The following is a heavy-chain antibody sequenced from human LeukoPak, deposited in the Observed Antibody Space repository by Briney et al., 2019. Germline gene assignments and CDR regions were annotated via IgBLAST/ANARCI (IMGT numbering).Heavy chain of an antibody. CDR2: IYTSGST. J-gene: IGHJ4*02. CDR1: GGSISSGSHY. D-gene: IGHD1-14*01. Sequence: KPSETLSLTCTVSGGSISSGSHYWSWIRQPAGKGLEWIGRIYTSGSTNYNPSLKSRVTISVDTSKNQFSLKLSSVTAADTAVYYCAITTFKGRGLDYWGQGTLVTVSS. CDR3: AITTFKGRGLDY. V-gene: IGHV4-61*02.